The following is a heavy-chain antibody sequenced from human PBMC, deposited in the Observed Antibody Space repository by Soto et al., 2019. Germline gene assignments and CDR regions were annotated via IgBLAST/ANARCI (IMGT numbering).Heavy chain of an antibody. CDR1: GGSIYRSGYY. Sequence: SETLSLTCTVSGGSIYRSGYYWGWIRQPPGRGLEWIGNIDYNGVTYSNPSLKSRVTISRDTSKNQFSLKLTSVTAADTALYFCGRVLVGATGHADSDSWGLGTLVTVSS. J-gene: IGHJ4*02. CDR2: IDYNGVT. V-gene: IGHV4-39*01. D-gene: IGHD2-15*01. CDR3: GRVLVGATGHADSDS.